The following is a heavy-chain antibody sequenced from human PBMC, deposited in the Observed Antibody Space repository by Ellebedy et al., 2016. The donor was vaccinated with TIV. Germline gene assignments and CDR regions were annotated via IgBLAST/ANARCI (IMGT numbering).Heavy chain of an antibody. CDR3: AREPALTVTTLTGADY. D-gene: IGHD4-17*01. CDR1: GGSISSSSYY. CDR2: IYYSGST. J-gene: IGHJ4*02. Sequence: MPGGSLRLSCTVSGGSISSSSYYWGSIRQPPGKGLEWIGSIYYSGSTYYNPSLKSRVTISVDTSKNQFSLKLSSVTAADTAVYYCAREPALTVTTLTGADYWGQGTLVTVSS. V-gene: IGHV4-39*01.